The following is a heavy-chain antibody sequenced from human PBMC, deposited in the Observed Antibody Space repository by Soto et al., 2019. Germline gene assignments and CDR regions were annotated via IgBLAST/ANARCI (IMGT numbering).Heavy chain of an antibody. V-gene: IGHV3-11*01. CDR1: GFTFSDYY. Sequence: GGSLRLSCAASGFTFSDYYMSWIRQAPGKGLEWVSYISSSGSTIYYADSVKGRFTVSRDNAKNSLYLQMNSLRAEDTAVYYCARYTSTFGVVISYYYGVDVWGQGTTVTVSS. CDR2: ISSSGSTI. D-gene: IGHD3-3*01. CDR3: ARYTSTFGVVISYYYGVDV. J-gene: IGHJ6*02.